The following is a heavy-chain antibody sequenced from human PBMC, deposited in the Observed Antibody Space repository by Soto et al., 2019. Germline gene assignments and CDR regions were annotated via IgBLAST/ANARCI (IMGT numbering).Heavy chain of an antibody. V-gene: IGHV4-34*01. CDR2: INHSGRS. CDR1: GGSFSGYY. D-gene: IGHD2-15*01. Sequence: SETLYLTCAVYGGSFSGYYWSRIRQPPGKGMAWIGEINHSGRSHYNPSLKSRVTISVDTSKNQLSLKLNSVTAAGTAVYYCATRQGGSYNWFDPWGQGTLVTVAS. CDR3: ATRQGGSYNWFDP. J-gene: IGHJ5*02.